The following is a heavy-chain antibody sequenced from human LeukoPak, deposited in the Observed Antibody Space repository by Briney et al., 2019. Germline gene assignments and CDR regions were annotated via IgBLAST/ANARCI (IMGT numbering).Heavy chain of an antibody. Sequence: SDTLSLTCTVSGGSMNSTSYYCGWIRKPPGKGPDWIANIYYSGTTYYNPSLKSRVTISVDMSKNQFSLILRSVTAADTAVYYCARLGYSTGWYNSWGQGTLVTVSS. CDR3: ARLGYSTGWYNS. CDR1: GGSMNSTSYY. CDR2: IYYSGTT. V-gene: IGHV4-39*01. D-gene: IGHD6-25*01. J-gene: IGHJ5*01.